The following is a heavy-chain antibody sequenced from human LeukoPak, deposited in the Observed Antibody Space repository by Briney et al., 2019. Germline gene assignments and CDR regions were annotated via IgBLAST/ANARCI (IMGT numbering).Heavy chain of an antibody. Sequence: GGSLRLSCAASGFTFSSYGMHWVRQAPGKGLEWVAVISYDGSNKYYADSVKGRFTISRDNSKNALYLQMNSQRAEDTAGDYCAKSKSLQLWLHPAFDYWGQGTLVPVSS. J-gene: IGHJ4*02. CDR3: AKSKSLQLWLHPAFDY. V-gene: IGHV3-30*18. CDR2: ISYDGSNK. D-gene: IGHD5-18*01. CDR1: GFTFSSYG.